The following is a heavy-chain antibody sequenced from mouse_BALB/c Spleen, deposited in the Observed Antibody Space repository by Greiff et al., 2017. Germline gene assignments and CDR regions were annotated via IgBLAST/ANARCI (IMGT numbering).Heavy chain of an antibody. V-gene: IGHV7-3*02. Sequence: ELQLVESGGGLVQPGGSLRLSCATSGFTFTDYYMSWVRQPPGKALEWLGFIRNKANGYTTEYSASVKGRFTISRDNSQSILYLQMNTLRAEDSATYYCARVYGNYGFDYWGQGTTLTVSS. CDR3: ARVYGNYGFDY. D-gene: IGHD2-1*01. J-gene: IGHJ2*01. CDR2: IRNKANGYTT. CDR1: GFTFTDYY.